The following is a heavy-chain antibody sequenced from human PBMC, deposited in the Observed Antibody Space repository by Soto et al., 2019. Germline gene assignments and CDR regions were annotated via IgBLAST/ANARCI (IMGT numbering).Heavy chain of an antibody. CDR2: INHSGST. CDR3: VKGEYYYDSAAYYPFDH. CDR1: GGSFSGYY. V-gene: IGHV4-34*01. D-gene: IGHD3-22*01. J-gene: IGHJ4*02. Sequence: SETLSLTCAVYGGSFSGYYWTLIRQPPGTGLEWIGEINHSGSTNYNPSLKSRVTISVDTSKNTHYLQMSNLRAEDTAVYYCVKGEYYYDSAAYYPFDHWGQGTLVTVSS.